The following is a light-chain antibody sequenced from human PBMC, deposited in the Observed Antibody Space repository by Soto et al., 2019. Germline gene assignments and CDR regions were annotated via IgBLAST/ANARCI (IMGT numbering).Light chain of an antibody. CDR3: GTWDAGLSAQV. J-gene: IGLJ1*01. CDR2: EVT. V-gene: IGLV2-14*01. Sequence: QSALTQPASVSGSPGQSITVSCTGTSSDIGGYNYVSWYQQHPGKAPKLMVYEVTNRPSGVSDRFSGSKSGTSATLGITGLQTGDAADYYCGTWDAGLSAQVFGTGTKLTVL. CDR1: SSDIGGYNY.